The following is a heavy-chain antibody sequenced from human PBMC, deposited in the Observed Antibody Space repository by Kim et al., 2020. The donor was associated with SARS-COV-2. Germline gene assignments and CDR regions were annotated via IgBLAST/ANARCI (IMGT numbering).Heavy chain of an antibody. V-gene: IGHV3-23*01. CDR3: AKGPSRGDGYNYFDY. CDR2: ISGSGGST. CDR1: GFTFSSDA. D-gene: IGHD5-12*01. J-gene: IGHJ4*02. Sequence: GGSLRLSCAASGFTFSSDAMSWVRQAPGKGLEWVSAISGSGGSTYYADSVKGRFTISRDNSKNTLYLQMNSLRAEDTAVYYCAKGPSRGDGYNYFDYCGQGTLVTVSS.